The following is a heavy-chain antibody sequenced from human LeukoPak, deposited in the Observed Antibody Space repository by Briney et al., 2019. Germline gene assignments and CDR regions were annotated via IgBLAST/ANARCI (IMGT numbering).Heavy chain of an antibody. CDR1: GYTFTGYY. J-gene: IGHJ6*02. CDR3: ASRRQQLVPKYYYYYYGMDV. CDR2: VNPNSGGT. V-gene: IGHV1-2*02. D-gene: IGHD6-13*01. Sequence: ASVKVSCKASGYTFTGYYMHWVRQAPGQALEWMGWVNPNSGGTNYARKFQGRVTMTRDTSISTAYMELSRLRSDDTAVYYCASRRQQLVPKYYYYYYGMDVWGQGTTVTVSS.